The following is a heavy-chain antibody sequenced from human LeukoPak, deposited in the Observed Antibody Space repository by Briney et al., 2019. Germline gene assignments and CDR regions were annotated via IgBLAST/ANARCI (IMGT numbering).Heavy chain of an antibody. CDR3: ARGPPQNEWELRVNDYYYYGMDV. D-gene: IGHD1-26*01. CDR1: GFTFSSYA. V-gene: IGHV3-23*01. CDR2: ISGSGGST. Sequence: GGSLRLSCAASGFTFSSYAMSWVRQAPGKGLEWVSAISGSGGSTYYADSVKGRFTISRDNSKNTLYLQMNSLRAEDTAVYYCARGPPQNEWELRVNDYYYYGMDVWGQGTTVTVSS. J-gene: IGHJ6*02.